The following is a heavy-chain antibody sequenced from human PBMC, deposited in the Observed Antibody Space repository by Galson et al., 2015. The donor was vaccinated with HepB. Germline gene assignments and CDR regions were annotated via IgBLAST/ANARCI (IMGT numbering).Heavy chain of an antibody. J-gene: IGHJ5*02. CDR3: ARAPSGYSSIWFPFDP. V-gene: IGHV1-2*04. CDR2: ISPKTGGT. Sequence: SCKASGYTFTDYYIHWVRQAPGHGLEWMGYISPKTGGTKFAQRFQGWVTMTRDTYINTVYMEMSRLKSDDTAVYYCARAPSGYSSIWFPFDPWGQGTLVTVSS. CDR1: GYTFTDYY. D-gene: IGHD6-13*01.